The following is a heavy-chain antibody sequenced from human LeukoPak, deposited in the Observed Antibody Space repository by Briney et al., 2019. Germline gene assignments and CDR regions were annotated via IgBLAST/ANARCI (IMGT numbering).Heavy chain of an antibody. CDR3: ARLPRIQLWSQSPGLYYYYYMDV. J-gene: IGHJ6*03. CDR2: IYPGDSDT. CDR1: GYSFTSYW. D-gene: IGHD5-18*01. V-gene: IGHV5-51*01. Sequence: GESLKISCKGSGYSFTSYWIGWVRQMPGKGLDWMGIIYPGDSDTRYSPSFQGQVTISADKSISTAYLQWSSLKASDTAMYYCARLPRIQLWSQSPGLYYYYYMDVWGKGTTVTVSS.